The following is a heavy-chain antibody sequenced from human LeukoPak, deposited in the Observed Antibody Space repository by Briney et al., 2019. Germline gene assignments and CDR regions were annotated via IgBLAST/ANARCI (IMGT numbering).Heavy chain of an antibody. J-gene: IGHJ4*02. Sequence: SETLSLTCAVYGGSFTAYYWHWIRQPPGKGLKWIGEINHRGSATYNPSLKSRVTMSVDTSENRFSLKLNSVTAADTAVYYCARGGRGWYLDYWGQGNMVTVSS. CDR1: GGSFTAYY. CDR2: INHRGSA. D-gene: IGHD6-19*01. V-gene: IGHV4-34*01. CDR3: ARGGRGWYLDY.